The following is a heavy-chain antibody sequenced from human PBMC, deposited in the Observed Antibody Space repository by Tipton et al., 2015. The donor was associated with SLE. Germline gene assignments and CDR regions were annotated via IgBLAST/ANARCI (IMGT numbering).Heavy chain of an antibody. Sequence: TLSLTCTVSGGSISSYYWSWIRQPPGKGLEWIGYIYYSGSTNYNPSLKSRVTISVDMSKNQFSLKLSSVTAADTAVYYCARSPWPYSSSSPNYFDYWGQGTLVTVSS. D-gene: IGHD6-13*01. CDR3: ARSPWPYSSSSPNYFDY. J-gene: IGHJ4*02. CDR2: IYYSGST. V-gene: IGHV4-59*01. CDR1: GGSISSYY.